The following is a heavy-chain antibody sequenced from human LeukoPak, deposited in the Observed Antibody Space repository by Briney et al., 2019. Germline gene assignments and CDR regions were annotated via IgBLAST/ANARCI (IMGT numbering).Heavy chain of an antibody. CDR1: GYTFTRYA. CDR2: INTNTGNS. V-gene: IGHV7-4-1*02. J-gene: IGHJ4*02. CDR3: ARDLGNGRYYFDY. D-gene: IGHD1-1*01. Sequence: ASVKVSCKASGYTFTRYAMNWVRQAPGQGLEWMGCINTNTGNSTYAQGFTGRFVFSLDTSVSTAYLQISSLKAEDTAVYYCARDLGNGRYYFDYWGQGTLVTVSS.